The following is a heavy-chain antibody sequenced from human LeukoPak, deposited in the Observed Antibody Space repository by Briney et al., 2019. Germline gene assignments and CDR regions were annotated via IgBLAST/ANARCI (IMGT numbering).Heavy chain of an antibody. V-gene: IGHV3-74*01. CDR2: INSDGSST. CDR1: GFTFSSYW. Sequence: GGSLRLSCAASGFTFSSYWMHWVRQAPGKGLVWVSGINSDGSSTSYADSVKGRFTISRDNAKNTLYLQMNSLRAEDTAVYYCARDCSGGSCLNWFDPWGQGTLVTVSS. CDR3: ARDCSGGSCLNWFDP. D-gene: IGHD2-15*01. J-gene: IGHJ5*02.